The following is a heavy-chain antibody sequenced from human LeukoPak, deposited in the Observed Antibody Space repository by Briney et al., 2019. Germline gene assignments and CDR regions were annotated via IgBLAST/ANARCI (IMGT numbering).Heavy chain of an antibody. D-gene: IGHD3-10*01. CDR2: IYSGGNT. V-gene: IGHV3-53*05. CDR3: AKDSAFYYIDV. J-gene: IGHJ6*03. CDR1: GFTVSSNY. Sequence: GGSLRLSCAASGFTVSSNYMSWVRQAPGKGLEWVSVIYSGGNTYYADSVKGRFTISRDNSKNTLYLQMNSLKGDDTAVYYCAKDSAFYYIDVWGKGTTVIISS.